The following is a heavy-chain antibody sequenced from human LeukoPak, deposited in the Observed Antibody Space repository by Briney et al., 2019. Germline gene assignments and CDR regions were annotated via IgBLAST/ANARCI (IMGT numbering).Heavy chain of an antibody. V-gene: IGHV4-59*01. Sequence: PSETLSLTCTVSGDSISNYNWNWIRRRPGKGLEWLGYIYYRGNTNYNPSLKSRLTVSADTSKSQSSLRVSSVTAADTAVYYCARARTRGNNWYFDYWGQGTLVTVSS. CDR2: IYYRGNT. D-gene: IGHD1-1*01. J-gene: IGHJ4*02. CDR1: GDSISNYN. CDR3: ARARTRGNNWYFDY.